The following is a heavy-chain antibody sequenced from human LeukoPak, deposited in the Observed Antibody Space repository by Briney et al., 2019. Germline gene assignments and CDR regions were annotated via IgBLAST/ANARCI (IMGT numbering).Heavy chain of an antibody. Sequence: SETLSLTCTVSGGSVSSSSYYWGWIRQPPGKGLEWIGSIYYSGSTYYNPSLKSRVTISVDTSKNQFSLNLSSVTAADTAVYYCARGWGFNDYWGQGTLVTVSS. D-gene: IGHD7-27*01. V-gene: IGHV4-39*01. CDR3: ARGWGFNDY. J-gene: IGHJ4*02. CDR2: IYYSGST. CDR1: GGSVSSSSYY.